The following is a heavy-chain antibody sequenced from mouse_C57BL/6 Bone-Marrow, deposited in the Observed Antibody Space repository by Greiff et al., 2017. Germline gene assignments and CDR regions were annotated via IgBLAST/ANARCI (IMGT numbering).Heavy chain of an antibody. D-gene: IGHD1-1*01. CDR1: GYTFTSYW. J-gene: IGHJ1*03. CDR3: ARRGGSTVVAHFDV. V-gene: IGHV1-69*01. CDR2: IDPSDSYT. Sequence: QVQLKQPGAELVMPGASVKLSCTASGYTFTSYWMHWVKQRPGQGLEWIGEIDPSDSYTNYNQKFKGKSTFTVDKSSSTAYMQLSSLTSEDSAVYYCARRGGSTVVAHFDVWGTGTTVTVSA.